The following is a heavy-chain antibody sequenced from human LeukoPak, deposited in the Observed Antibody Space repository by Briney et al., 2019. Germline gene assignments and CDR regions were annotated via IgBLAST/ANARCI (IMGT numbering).Heavy chain of an antibody. Sequence: GRSLRLSCAASGFTFSSYAMHWVRQAPGKGLEWVAVISYDGNNKYYTGSVKGRFTISRDNSKNTLYLQMNSLRAEDTAVYYCARDFTIFGVDHYLDYWGQGILVTVSS. CDR2: ISYDGNNK. J-gene: IGHJ4*02. V-gene: IGHV3-30*04. D-gene: IGHD3-3*01. CDR3: ARDFTIFGVDHYLDY. CDR1: GFTFSSYA.